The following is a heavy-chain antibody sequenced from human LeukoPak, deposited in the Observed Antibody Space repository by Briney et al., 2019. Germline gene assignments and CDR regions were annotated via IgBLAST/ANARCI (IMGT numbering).Heavy chain of an antibody. CDR2: TYPGDSDT. J-gene: IGHJ3*02. D-gene: IGHD3-22*01. V-gene: IGHV5-51*01. CDR1: GYSFTSYW. Sequence: GESLKISCKGSGYSFTSYWIGWVRQMPGKGLEWMGITYPGDSDTRYSPSFQGQVTISADKSISTAYLQWRSLKASDTAMYYCARQEGDYYDSSGYPHDAFDIWGQGTMVTVSS. CDR3: ARQEGDYYDSSGYPHDAFDI.